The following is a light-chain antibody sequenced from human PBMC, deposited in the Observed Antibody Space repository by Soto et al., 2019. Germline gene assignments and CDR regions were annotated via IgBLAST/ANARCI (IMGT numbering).Light chain of an antibody. J-gene: IGKJ2*01. V-gene: IGKV3-15*01. CDR3: QQYNNWPPRT. Sequence: EIVMTQSPASLSVSPGETATLSCRASQSISNSLAWYQQKPGQAPSLLIYGASTRATGIPARFSGSGSVTEFTLTISSLQSEDSALSYCQQYNNWPPRTFGQGTTLEIK. CDR1: QSISNS. CDR2: GAS.